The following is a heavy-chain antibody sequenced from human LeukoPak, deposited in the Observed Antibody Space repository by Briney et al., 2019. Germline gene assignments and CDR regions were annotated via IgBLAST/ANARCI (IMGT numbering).Heavy chain of an antibody. CDR1: GFTFSSYG. Sequence: GRSLRLSCAASGFTFSSYGMHWVRQAPGKGLEWVAVISYDGSNKYYADSVKGRFTISRDNSKNTLYLKMNSLRAEDTAVFYWAKDPLLGTNVVCYIFNYGGQETLATVSS. CDR3: AKDPLLGTNVVCYIFNY. CDR2: ISYDGSNK. D-gene: IGHD2-8*01. J-gene: IGHJ4*02. V-gene: IGHV3-30*18.